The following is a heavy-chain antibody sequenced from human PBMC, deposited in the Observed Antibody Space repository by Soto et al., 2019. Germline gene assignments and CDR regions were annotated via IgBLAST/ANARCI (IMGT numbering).Heavy chain of an antibody. CDR2: IYHSGST. J-gene: IGHJ5*02. CDR3: ARVPYP. CDR1: GGSISSGGYS. Sequence: QLQLQESGPGLVKPSQTLSLTCAVSGGSISSGGYSWSWIRQPPGKGLEWIAYIYHSGSTYYNPSLKSRVTTSVDRSKNQFALKLSSMTAADTAVYYCARVPYPWGQGALVTVSS. V-gene: IGHV4-30-2*01.